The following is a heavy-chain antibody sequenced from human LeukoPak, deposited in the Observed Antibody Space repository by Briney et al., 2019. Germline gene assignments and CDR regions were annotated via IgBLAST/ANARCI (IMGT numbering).Heavy chain of an antibody. CDR2: INRSGST. Sequence: SEILSLTCAVYGGSFSGYYWSWIRQPPGKGLEWIGEINRSGSTNYNPSLKSRVTISVDTSKNQFSLKLSSVTAADTAVYYCARGRGYYDSSGYYYVRRGTFDYWGQGTLVTVSS. CDR3: ARGRGYYDSSGYYYVRRGTFDY. CDR1: GGSFSGYY. D-gene: IGHD3-22*01. J-gene: IGHJ4*02. V-gene: IGHV4-34*01.